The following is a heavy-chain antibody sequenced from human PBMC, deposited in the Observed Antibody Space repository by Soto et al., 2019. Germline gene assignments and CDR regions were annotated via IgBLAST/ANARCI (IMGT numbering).Heavy chain of an antibody. D-gene: IGHD3-22*01. V-gene: IGHV3-23*01. CDR3: AKVPGITMIVVVITNYFDY. Sequence: PGGSLRLSCAASGFTFSSYAMSWVRQAPGKGLEWVSAISGSGGSTYYADSVKGRFTISRDNSKNTLYLQMNSLRAEDTAVYYCAKVPGITMIVVVITNYFDYWGQGTLVTVSS. J-gene: IGHJ4*02. CDR2: ISGSGGST. CDR1: GFTFSSYA.